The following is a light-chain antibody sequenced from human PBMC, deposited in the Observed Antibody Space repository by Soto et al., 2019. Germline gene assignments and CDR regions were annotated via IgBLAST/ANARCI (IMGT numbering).Light chain of an antibody. CDR1: HSDIGAGYG. J-gene: IGLJ2*01. CDR2: DTT. V-gene: IGLV1-40*01. CDR3: QSFDSSRIGLL. Sequence: QSVLTQPPSVTGAPGQRVTISCTGSHSDIGAGYGVHWYQQFPHSAPKLLIYDTTNRPSGGPDRFSGSRSGTSASLAITGLQAEDEADYYCQSFDSSRIGLLFGGGTKLTVL.